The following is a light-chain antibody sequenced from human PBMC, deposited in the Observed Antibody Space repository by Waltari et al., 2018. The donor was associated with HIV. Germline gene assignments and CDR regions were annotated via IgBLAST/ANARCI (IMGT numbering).Light chain of an antibody. V-gene: IGLV3-21*02. CDR1: NIGSKS. CDR2: EDS. Sequence: SYVLTQPPSVSVAPGQTARITCGGNNIGSKSVHWYQQKPGQAPVLVVYEDSDRPSGIPELFSGSNSGNTATLTISRVEAGDEADYYCQVWDSSSDHPVVFGGGTKLTVL. J-gene: IGLJ2*01. CDR3: QVWDSSSDHPVV.